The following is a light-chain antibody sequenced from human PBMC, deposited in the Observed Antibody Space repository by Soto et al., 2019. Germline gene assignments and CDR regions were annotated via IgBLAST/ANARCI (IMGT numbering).Light chain of an antibody. V-gene: IGLV2-23*01. Sequence: QGSLTQPDSVSGSRGQSSTMSCTGTISDIGTYNLVSWYQHYPGKAPKLMIYEGIKRPSGVSNRFSGSKSGNTAFLTISGLQAEDEADYYCCSYAGSGTDNYVFGSGTKVTVL. J-gene: IGLJ1*01. CDR1: ISDIGTYNL. CDR2: EGI. CDR3: CSYAGSGTDNYV.